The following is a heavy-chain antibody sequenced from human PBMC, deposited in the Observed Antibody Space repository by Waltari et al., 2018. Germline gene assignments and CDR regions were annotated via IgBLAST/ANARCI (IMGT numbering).Heavy chain of an antibody. V-gene: IGHV4-39*01. CDR3: AKSIFGVVMIFDY. CDR1: GGSISSSGYY. D-gene: IGHD3-3*01. CDR2: IYYSGST. J-gene: IGHJ4*02. Sequence: QLQLQESGPGLVKHSETLSLTCTVSGGSISSSGYYWGWIRQPPGKGLEWTGKGLEWIGSIYYSGSTYYNPSLKSRVTISVDTSKNQFSLKLSSVTAADTAVYYCAKSIFGVVMIFDYWGQGTLVTVSS.